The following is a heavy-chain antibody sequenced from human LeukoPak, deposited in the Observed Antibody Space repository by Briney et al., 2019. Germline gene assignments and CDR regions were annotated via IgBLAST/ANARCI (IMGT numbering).Heavy chain of an antibody. Sequence: SETLSLTCTVCGGSISSYYWCCIRQPPRKGREGSGYIYYSGSTTYTSSLKSRVTISVDKSRDQFSLKLSSVTAADTAVYYCATRRGSGSSGYIDYWGQGTLVTVSS. D-gene: IGHD1-26*01. CDR2: IYYSGST. CDR3: ATRRGSGSSGYIDY. V-gene: IGHV4-59*12. CDR1: GGSISSYY. J-gene: IGHJ4*02.